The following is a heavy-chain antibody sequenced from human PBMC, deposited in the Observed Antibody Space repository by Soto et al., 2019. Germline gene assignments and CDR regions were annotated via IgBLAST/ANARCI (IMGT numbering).Heavy chain of an antibody. D-gene: IGHD5-18*01. CDR3: ARVGGIQVWSEIDY. Sequence: SETLSLTCTVSGGSFSSGDYYWSWIRQPPGKGLEWIGNIFNTRDAYYNPSLKSRVTISIDTSKSQFSLSLRSVTAADTAVYYCARVGGIQVWSEIDYWGQGILVNVS. V-gene: IGHV4-30-4*01. CDR2: IFNTRDA. J-gene: IGHJ4*02. CDR1: GGSFSSGDYY.